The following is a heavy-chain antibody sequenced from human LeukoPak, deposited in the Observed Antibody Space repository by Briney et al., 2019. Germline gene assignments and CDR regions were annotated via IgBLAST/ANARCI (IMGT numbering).Heavy chain of an antibody. J-gene: IGHJ4*02. D-gene: IGHD3-22*01. CDR2: ISGSGGST. V-gene: IGHV3-23*01. Sequence: GGSLTLSCAASGFTFSSYAMSWVRQAPGKGLEWVSAISGSGGSTYYADSVKGRFTISRDNSKNTLYLQMNSLRAEDTAVYYCAKDHSRITMIVVVITGPFDYWGQGTLVTVSS. CDR1: GFTFSSYA. CDR3: AKDHSRITMIVVVITGPFDY.